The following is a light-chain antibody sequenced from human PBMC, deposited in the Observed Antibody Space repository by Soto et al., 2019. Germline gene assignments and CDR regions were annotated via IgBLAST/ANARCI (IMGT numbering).Light chain of an antibody. V-gene: IGKV3-20*01. CDR1: QTISKSY. J-gene: IGKJ1*01. Sequence: ESVLTQSPGTLSLSPGERATLSCRASQTISKSYSAWYQQKPGQAPRLLIYGASTRATGIPERFSGGGSGTAFPLPISRLEPGDFAVYYCLVYGDSSTTFGQGTKVEIK. CDR3: LVYGDSSTT. CDR2: GAS.